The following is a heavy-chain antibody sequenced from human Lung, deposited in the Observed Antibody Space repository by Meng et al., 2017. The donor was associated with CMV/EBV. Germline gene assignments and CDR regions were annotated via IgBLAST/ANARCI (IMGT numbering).Heavy chain of an antibody. V-gene: IGHV3-74*01. CDR3: ARDPPRPGYNFDS. Sequence: SCAASGFTFSGYWMHWVRQAPGKGLVWVSRIKSDDSSISYADSVKGRFTISRDNAKNTLYLQMNSLRDEDTAVYYCARDPPRPGYNFDSWGQGTXVNGAS. D-gene: IGHD5-18*01. J-gene: IGHJ4*02. CDR1: GFTFSGYW. CDR2: IKSDDSSI.